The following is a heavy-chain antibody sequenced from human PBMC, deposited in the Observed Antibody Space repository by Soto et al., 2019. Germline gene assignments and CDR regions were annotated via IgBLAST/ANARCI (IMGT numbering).Heavy chain of an antibody. CDR1: GYTFTSFD. CDR2: MNPNSGST. J-gene: IGHJ4*02. V-gene: IGHV1-8*02. Sequence: GSVKVSCKASGYTFTSFDINWVRQATGQGLEWMGWMNPNSGSTGSAQKFQGRVAMTRDTSISTAYMELSSLRSDDTAVYYCARGRGYSDGIDYWGQGTLVTVSS. D-gene: IGHD2-15*01. CDR3: ARGRGYSDGIDY.